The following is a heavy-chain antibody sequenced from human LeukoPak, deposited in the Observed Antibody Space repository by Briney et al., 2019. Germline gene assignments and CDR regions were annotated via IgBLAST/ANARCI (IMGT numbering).Heavy chain of an antibody. D-gene: IGHD3-9*01. CDR2: ISDSGGST. CDR3: AKVSESNYDFLTGYYTPYYFDY. V-gene: IGHV3-23*01. CDR1: GFTFSSSA. J-gene: IGHJ4*02. Sequence: GGSLRLSCAASGFTFSSSAMSWVRQAPGKGLEWVSGISDSGGSTYYADSVKGRFTISRDNSKNMLYLQMNSLRAEDTAVYYCAKVSESNYDFLTGYYTPYYFDYWGQGTLVTVSS.